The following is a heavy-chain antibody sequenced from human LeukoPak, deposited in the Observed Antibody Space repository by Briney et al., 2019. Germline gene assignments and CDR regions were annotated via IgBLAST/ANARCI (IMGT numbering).Heavy chain of an antibody. D-gene: IGHD3-10*01. CDR1: GGSFSGYY. J-gene: IGHJ5*02. CDR2: INHSGST. V-gene: IGHV4-34*01. CDR3: ARGYGNYYGSGSYYNRRWFDP. Sequence: SKTLSLTCAVYGGSFSGYYWSWIRQPPGKGLEWIGEINHSGSTNYNPSLKSRVTISVDTSKNQFSLKLSSVTAADTAVYYCARGYGNYYGSGSYYNRRWFDPWGQGTLVTVSS.